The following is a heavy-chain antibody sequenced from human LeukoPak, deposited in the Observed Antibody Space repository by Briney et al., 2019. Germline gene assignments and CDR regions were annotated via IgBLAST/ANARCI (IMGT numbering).Heavy chain of an antibody. CDR3: ARARFAMSIPYYYYMDV. D-gene: IGHD2-2*01. Sequence: SVKVSCKASGGTFSSYAISWVRQAPGQGLEWMGGIIPIFGTANYVQKFQGRVTITTDESTSTAYMELSSLRSEDTAVYYCARARFAMSIPYYYYMDVWGKGTTVTVSS. V-gene: IGHV1-69*05. J-gene: IGHJ6*03. CDR2: IIPIFGTA. CDR1: GGTFSSYA.